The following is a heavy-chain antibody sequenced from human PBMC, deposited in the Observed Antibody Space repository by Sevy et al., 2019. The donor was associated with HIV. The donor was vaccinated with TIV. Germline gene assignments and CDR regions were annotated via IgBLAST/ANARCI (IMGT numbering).Heavy chain of an antibody. D-gene: IGHD3-22*01. Sequence: GGSLILSCAASGSTFISYVMTWVRHAPGKGLEWVSTISASGGSTYYADSVKGRFIISRDNSKNTVDLQMNSLRAGDTAVYYCAKEDSGGYLYWGQGTLVTVSS. CDR2: ISASGGST. CDR1: GSTFISYV. CDR3: AKEDSGGYLY. V-gene: IGHV3-23*01. J-gene: IGHJ4*02.